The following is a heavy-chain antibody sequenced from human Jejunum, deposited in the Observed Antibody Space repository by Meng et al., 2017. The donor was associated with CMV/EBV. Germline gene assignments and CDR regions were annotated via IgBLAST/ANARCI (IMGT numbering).Heavy chain of an antibody. CDR2: IRKKTDSYTT. D-gene: IGHD1-26*01. Sequence: TFSDHCMDWVRQAPGKGLEWVGRIRKKTDSYTTEYAASVKGRFTISRDDSKNSLNLQMNSLKTEDTAVYFCARTVVGVSTDAFDIWGQGTMVTVSS. V-gene: IGHV3-72*01. J-gene: IGHJ3*02. CDR1: TFSDHC. CDR3: ARTVVGVSTDAFDI.